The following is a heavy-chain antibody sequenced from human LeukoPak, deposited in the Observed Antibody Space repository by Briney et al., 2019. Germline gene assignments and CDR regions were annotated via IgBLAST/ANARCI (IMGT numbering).Heavy chain of an antibody. CDR1: GFTISSNY. CDR3: ARDLDNIYGYIGWWYFDL. Sequence: PGGSLRLSCAASGFTISSNYMSWVRQAPGKGLEWVSVIYSGGSTYYADSVKGRFTISRDNSKITLYLQMNSLRAEDTAVYYCARDLDNIYGYIGWWYFDLWGRGTLVTVSS. J-gene: IGHJ2*01. CDR2: IYSGGST. D-gene: IGHD5-18*01. V-gene: IGHV3-53*01.